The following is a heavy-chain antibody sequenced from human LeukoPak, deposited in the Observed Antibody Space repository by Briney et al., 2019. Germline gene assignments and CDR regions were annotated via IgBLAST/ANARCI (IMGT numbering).Heavy chain of an antibody. V-gene: IGHV3-21*01. J-gene: IGHJ4*02. CDR3: ARDLVVMSAY. D-gene: IGHD3-22*01. CDR1: GFTFSSYS. CDR2: ISSSSSYI. Sequence: GGSLRLSCAASGFTFSSYSMSWVRQAPGKGLEWVSSISSSSSYIYYADSVKGRFTISRDNAKNTLYLQMNSLGVEDTAVYYCARDLVVMSAYWGQGTLVTVSS.